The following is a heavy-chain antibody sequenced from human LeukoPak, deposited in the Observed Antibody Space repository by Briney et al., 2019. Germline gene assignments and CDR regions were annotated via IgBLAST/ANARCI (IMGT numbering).Heavy chain of an antibody. CDR3: VRHRVGGSGWLYYFDY. J-gene: IGHJ4*02. Sequence: SETLSLTCTVSGGSISSSTYYWGWIRQPPGKGLEWIGSISYSGSTSCNPSLQSRVTISVDTSKSRFSLKLSSVTAADTAVYYGVRHRVGGSGWLYYFDYWGQGTLVTVSS. D-gene: IGHD6-19*01. CDR2: ISYSGST. CDR1: GGSISSSTYY. V-gene: IGHV4-39*01.